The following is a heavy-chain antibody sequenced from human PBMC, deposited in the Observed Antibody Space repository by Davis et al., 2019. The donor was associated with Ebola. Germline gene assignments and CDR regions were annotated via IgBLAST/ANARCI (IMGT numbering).Heavy chain of an antibody. J-gene: IGHJ4*02. CDR1: GFTFSKAA. CDR3: AREGTAVVTNFDY. Sequence: ASVKVSCKTSGFTFSKAAIHWVRQAPGQGLEWMGRINPNSGGTNYVQKFQGRVTMTRDTSISTAYMELSRLRSDDTAFYYCAREGTAVVTNFDYWGQGTLVTVSS. V-gene: IGHV1-2*06. D-gene: IGHD5-18*01. CDR2: INPNSGGT.